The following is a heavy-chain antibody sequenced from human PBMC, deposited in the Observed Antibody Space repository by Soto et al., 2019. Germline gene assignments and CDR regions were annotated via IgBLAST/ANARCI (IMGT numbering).Heavy chain of an antibody. V-gene: IGHV3-23*01. Sequence: GGSVRLSCAASGFSFSSYEMNWVRQAPGKGLEWVSAISDGGDTTYYADSVKGRFTISRDNSKNTLYLQMDSLRAEDTAVYYCAKNRGIIMIVESWGQGTLVTVPS. J-gene: IGHJ4*02. CDR1: GFSFSSYE. CDR2: ISDGGDTT. D-gene: IGHD3-22*01. CDR3: AKNRGIIMIVES.